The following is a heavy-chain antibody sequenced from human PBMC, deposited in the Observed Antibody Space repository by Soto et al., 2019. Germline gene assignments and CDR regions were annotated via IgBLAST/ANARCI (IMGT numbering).Heavy chain of an antibody. CDR3: AKGLLLAARDYYYGMDV. J-gene: IGHJ6*02. V-gene: IGHV3-30*18. CDR1: GFTFSSYG. Sequence: QVQLVESGGGVVQPGRSLRLSCAASGFTFSSYGMHWVRQAPGKGLEWVAVISCDGSNKHYADSVKGRFTISRDNSKNTLYLQMNSLRAEDTAVYYCAKGLLLAARDYYYGMDVWGQGTTVTVSS. D-gene: IGHD6-6*01. CDR2: ISCDGSNK.